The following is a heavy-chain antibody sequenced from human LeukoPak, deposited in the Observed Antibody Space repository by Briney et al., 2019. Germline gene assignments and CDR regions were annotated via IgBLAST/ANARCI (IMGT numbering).Heavy chain of an antibody. CDR1: GYSISSGYY. J-gene: IGHJ4*02. CDR3: ARDVGLSSGWYGGEDY. D-gene: IGHD6-19*01. Sequence: SETLSLTCTVSGYSISSGYYWGWIRQPPGKGLEWIGSIYYSGSTYYNPSLKSRVTISVDTSKNQFSLKLSSVTAADTAVYYCARDVGLSSGWYGGEDYWGQGTLVTVSS. CDR2: IYYSGST. V-gene: IGHV4-38-2*02.